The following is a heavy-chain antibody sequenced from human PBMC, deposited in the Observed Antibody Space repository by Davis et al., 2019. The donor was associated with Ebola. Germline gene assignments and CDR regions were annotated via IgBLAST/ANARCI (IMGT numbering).Heavy chain of an antibody. V-gene: IGHV1-18*01. CDR1: GYTFTSYG. Sequence: ASVKVSCKASGYTFTSYGITWVRQAPGQGLEWMGWISAYNGNTNYAQKLQGRVTMTTDTSTSTAYMELRSLRSDDTAVYYCARDLPVEMATPGDYWGQGTLVTVSS. D-gene: IGHD5-24*01. J-gene: IGHJ4*02. CDR3: ARDLPVEMATPGDY. CDR2: ISAYNGNT.